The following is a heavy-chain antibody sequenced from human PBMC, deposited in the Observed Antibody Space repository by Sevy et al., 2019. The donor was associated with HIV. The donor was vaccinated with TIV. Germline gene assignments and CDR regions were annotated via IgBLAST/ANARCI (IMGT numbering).Heavy chain of an antibody. V-gene: IGHV3-9*01. Sequence: SLKISCAASGFTFDDYAMHWVRQAPGKGLEWVSGISWNSGSIGYADSVKGRFTISRDNAKNSLYLQMNSLRAEDTALYYCAKPLHRTGYSSSWYLDWYFDLWGRGTLVTVSS. J-gene: IGHJ2*01. CDR1: GFTFDDYA. CDR2: ISWNSGSI. D-gene: IGHD6-13*01. CDR3: AKPLHRTGYSSSWYLDWYFDL.